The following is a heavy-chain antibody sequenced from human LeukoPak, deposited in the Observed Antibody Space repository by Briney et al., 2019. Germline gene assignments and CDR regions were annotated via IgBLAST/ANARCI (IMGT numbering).Heavy chain of an antibody. CDR1: GFTFDDYA. CDR3: AKIRTIFGVGGDY. V-gene: IGHV3-9*01. J-gene: IGHJ4*02. CDR2: ISWNSGSI. D-gene: IGHD3-3*01. Sequence: GGSLRLSCAASGFTFDDYAMHWVRQAPGKGLEWVSGISWNSGSIGYADSVKGRFTISRDNSKNTLYLQMNSLRAEDTAVYYCAKIRTIFGVGGDYWGQGTLVTVSS.